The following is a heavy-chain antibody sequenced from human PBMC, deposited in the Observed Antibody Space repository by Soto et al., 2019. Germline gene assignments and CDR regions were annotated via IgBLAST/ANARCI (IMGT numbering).Heavy chain of an antibody. D-gene: IGHD2-2*02. CDR2: INPNSGGT. Sequence: ASVKVSCKASGYTFAGYYMHWVRQAPGQGLEWMGWINPNSGGTNYAQKFQGRVTMTRDTSISTAYMELSRLRSDDTAVYYCAREGYCSSTSCYIDNYWGQGTLVVFSS. CDR1: GYTFAGYY. CDR3: AREGYCSSTSCYIDNY. V-gene: IGHV1-2*02. J-gene: IGHJ4*02.